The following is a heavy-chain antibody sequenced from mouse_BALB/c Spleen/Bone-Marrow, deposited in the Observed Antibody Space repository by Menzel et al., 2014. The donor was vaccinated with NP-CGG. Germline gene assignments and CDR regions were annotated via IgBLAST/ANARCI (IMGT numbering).Heavy chain of an antibody. J-gene: IGHJ4*01. V-gene: IGHV1-39*01. CDR3: AISVSLRAMDY. CDR1: GYSFTGYN. CDR2: IDPYYGGT. Sequence: VQLQQSGPELEKPGASVKISCKASGYSFTGYNMDWVKQSNGKSLEWIGDIDPYYGGTSYNQKLKDKATLTVDKSSSTAYMQLKSRTSEQSAVYYCAISVSLRAMDYWGQGTSVTVPS. D-gene: IGHD1-1*01.